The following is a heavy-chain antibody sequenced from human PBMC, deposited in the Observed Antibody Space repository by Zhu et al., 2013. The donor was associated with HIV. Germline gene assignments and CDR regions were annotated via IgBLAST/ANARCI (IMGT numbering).Heavy chain of an antibody. CDR1: GFTFSSYS. CDR3: ARRSRMNAFDI. Sequence: EVQLVESGGGLVQPGGSLRLSCAASGFTFSSYSMNWVRQAPGKGLEWVSYISSSSSTIYYADSVKGRFTISRDNAKNSLYLQMNSLRAEDTAVYYCARRSRMNAFDIWGQGTMVTVSS. CDR2: ISSSSSTI. D-gene: IGHD2-15*01. J-gene: IGHJ3*02. V-gene: IGHV3-48*04.